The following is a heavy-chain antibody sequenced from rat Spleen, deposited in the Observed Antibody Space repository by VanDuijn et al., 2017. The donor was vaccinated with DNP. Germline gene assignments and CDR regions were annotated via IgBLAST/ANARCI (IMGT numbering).Heavy chain of an antibody. V-gene: IGHV2-19*01. CDR2: IRTNGIT. CDR3: ARETAEFTVGPMDA. D-gene: IGHD1-1*01. J-gene: IGHJ4*01. Sequence: QVQLKESGPGLVQPSQTLSLTCPVSGFSLTDYTVHWVRQPPGKGLEWMGRIRTNGITDYNSALTSRLSISRDTSKSQVFLKMNSLQTDDTAIYFCARETAEFTVGPMDAWGQGTSVTVSS. CDR1: GFSLTDYT.